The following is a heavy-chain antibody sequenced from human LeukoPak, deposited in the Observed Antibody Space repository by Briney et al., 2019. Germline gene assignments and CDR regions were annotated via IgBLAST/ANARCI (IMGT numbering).Heavy chain of an antibody. CDR3: AKDHAGSGRAFEY. Sequence: GGSLRLSCATSGFTFRTTGVRWVRQAPGKGLEWVALMSSDGIKTYYADSVKGRFTVSRDGSRDILYLQMNSLRDDDTPKYYCAKDHAGSGRAFEYWSQGTRVTVSS. D-gene: IGHD3-10*01. CDR2: MSSDGIKT. V-gene: IGHV3-30*04. CDR1: GFTFRTTG. J-gene: IGHJ4*02.